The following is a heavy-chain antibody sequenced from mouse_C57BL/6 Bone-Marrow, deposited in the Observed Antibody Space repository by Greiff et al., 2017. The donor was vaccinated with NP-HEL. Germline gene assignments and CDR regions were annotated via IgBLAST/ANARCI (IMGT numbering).Heavy chain of an antibody. CDR2: IDPENGDT. J-gene: IGHJ3*01. V-gene: IGHV14-4*01. CDR3: TGDYDGD. CDR1: GFNIKDDY. D-gene: IGHD2-4*01. Sequence: EVQVVESGAELVRPGASVKLSCTASGFNIKDDYMHWVKQRPEQGLEWIGWIDPENGDTEYASKFQGKATITADTSSNTAYLQLSSLTSEDTAVYYCTGDYDGDWGQGTLVTVSA.